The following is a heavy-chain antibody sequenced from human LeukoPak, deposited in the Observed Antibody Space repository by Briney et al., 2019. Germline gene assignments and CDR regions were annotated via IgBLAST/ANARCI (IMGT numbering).Heavy chain of an antibody. Sequence: SETLSLTCTVSGDSISSSSYFWGWIRQPPGKGLGWIGSIYYSGSTYYNPSLKSRVTISIDTSKNQFSLKLSSVTAADTAVYYCARQGYYDSTYWGQGTLVTVSS. V-gene: IGHV4-39*01. D-gene: IGHD3-22*01. J-gene: IGHJ4*02. CDR2: IYYSGST. CDR1: GDSISSSSYF. CDR3: ARQGYYDSTY.